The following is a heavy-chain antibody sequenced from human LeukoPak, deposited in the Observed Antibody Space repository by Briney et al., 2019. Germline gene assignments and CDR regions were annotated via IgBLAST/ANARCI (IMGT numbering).Heavy chain of an antibody. CDR1: GYTFTSYY. V-gene: IGHV1-46*01. CDR3: ASGENYYYYYMDV. D-gene: IGHD3-10*01. CDR2: INPSGSST. Sequence: ASVKVSCKAFGYTFTSYYMHWVRQAPGQGLEWMGIINPSGSSTSYAQKFQGRVTMTRDTSTSTVYMELSSLRSEDTAVYYCASGENYYYYYMDVWGKGTTVTVSS. J-gene: IGHJ6*03.